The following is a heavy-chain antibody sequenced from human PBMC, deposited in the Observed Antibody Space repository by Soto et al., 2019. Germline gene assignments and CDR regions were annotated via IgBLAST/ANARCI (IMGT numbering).Heavy chain of an antibody. D-gene: IGHD6-13*01. CDR1: GFTFSSYG. V-gene: IGHV3-30*18. J-gene: IGHJ4*02. Sequence: QVQLVESGGGVVQPGRSLRLSCAASGFTFSSYGMHWVRQAPGKGLEWVVVISYDGSNKYYADSVKGRFTISRDNSKNTLYLQMNSLRAEDTAVYYCAKAPYLAAAGDYWGQGTLVTVSS. CDR2: ISYDGSNK. CDR3: AKAPYLAAAGDY.